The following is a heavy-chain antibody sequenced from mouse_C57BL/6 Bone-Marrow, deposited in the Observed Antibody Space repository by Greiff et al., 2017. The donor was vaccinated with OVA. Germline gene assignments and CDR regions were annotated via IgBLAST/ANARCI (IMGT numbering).Heavy chain of an antibody. D-gene: IGHD4-1*01. CDR2: IDPENGDT. V-gene: IGHV14-4*01. Sequence: EVQLQQSGAELVRPGASVKLSCTASGFNIKDDYMHWVKQRPEQGLEWIGWIDPENGDTEYASKFQGKATITADTSSNTAYLQLSSLTSEDTAVYYCTTTDWDYAMDYWGQGTSDTVSS. J-gene: IGHJ4*01. CDR1: GFNIKDDY. CDR3: TTTDWDYAMDY.